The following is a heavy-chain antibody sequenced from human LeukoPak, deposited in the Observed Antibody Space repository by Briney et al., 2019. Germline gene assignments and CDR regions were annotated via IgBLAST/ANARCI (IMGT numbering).Heavy chain of an antibody. CDR2: ISSNGGST. CDR3: ASDSPGYDSGSYFAY. D-gene: IGHD2-15*01. J-gene: IGHJ4*02. V-gene: IGHV3-64*04. CDR1: GFTFSSYA. Sequence: GGSLRLSCSASGFTFSSYAMHWVRQAPGKGLEYVSAISSNGGSTYYADSVKGRFTISRDNAKNSLFLQMNSLRDEDTAVYYCASDSPGYDSGSYFAYWGQGTLVTVSS.